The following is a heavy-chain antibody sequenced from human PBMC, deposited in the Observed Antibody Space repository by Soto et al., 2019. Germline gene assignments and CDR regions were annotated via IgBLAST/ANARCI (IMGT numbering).Heavy chain of an antibody. CDR2: ISYDGSNK. Sequence: VQLVESGGGVVQPGRSLRLSCAASGFTFSSYAMHWVRQAPGKGLEWVAVISYDGSNKYYADSVKGRFTISRDNSKNTLYLQMNSLRAEDTAVYYCARDLGWLQPLDYWGQGTLVTVSS. CDR3: ARDLGWLQPLDY. D-gene: IGHD5-18*01. V-gene: IGHV3-30-3*01. CDR1: GFTFSSYA. J-gene: IGHJ4*02.